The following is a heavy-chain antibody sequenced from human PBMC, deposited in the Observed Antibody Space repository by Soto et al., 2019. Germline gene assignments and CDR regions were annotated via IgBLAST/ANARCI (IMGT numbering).Heavy chain of an antibody. CDR3: ARYSGYDSPRSTFDY. CDR1: GYTFTGYY. V-gene: IGHV1-2*02. J-gene: IGHJ4*02. Sequence: ASVKVSCKASGYTFTGYYMHWVRQAPRQGLEWMGWINPNSGGTNYAQKFQGRVTMTRDTSISTAYMELSRLRSDDTAVYYCARYSGYDSPRSTFDYWGQGTLVTVSS. CDR2: INPNSGGT. D-gene: IGHD5-12*01.